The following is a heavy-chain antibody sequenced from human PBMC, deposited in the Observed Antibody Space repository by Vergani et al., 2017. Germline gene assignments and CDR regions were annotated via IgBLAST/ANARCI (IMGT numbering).Heavy chain of an antibody. Sequence: VQLLESGGDLVQPGGSLRLSCTASGFIFSTYAMSWVRQVPGKGLDWVAVVWFDGSEKYYGASVVGRFTISRDNSKNTVSLNMDDLRVDDTAVYFCARDMGTGSYLLDSWGKGTLVTVSS. J-gene: IGHJ4*02. V-gene: IGHV3-33*08. CDR2: VWFDGSEK. D-gene: IGHD3-10*01. CDR3: ARDMGTGSYLLDS. CDR1: GFIFSTYA.